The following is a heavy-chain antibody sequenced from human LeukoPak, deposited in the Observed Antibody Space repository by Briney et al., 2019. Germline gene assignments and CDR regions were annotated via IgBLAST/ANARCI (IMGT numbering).Heavy chain of an antibody. J-gene: IGHJ6*03. CDR1: GFTFSSYG. D-gene: IGHD6-19*01. V-gene: IGHV3-33*06. CDR2: TWYDGSNK. CDR3: AKDPVAVAGTPAEHYYYYYYMDV. Sequence: HPGGSLRLSCAASGFTFSSYGMHWVRQAPGKGLEWVAVTWYDGSNKYYADSVKGRFTISRDNSKNTLYLQMNSLRAEDTAVYYCAKDPVAVAGTPAEHYYYYYYMDVWGKGTTVTVSS.